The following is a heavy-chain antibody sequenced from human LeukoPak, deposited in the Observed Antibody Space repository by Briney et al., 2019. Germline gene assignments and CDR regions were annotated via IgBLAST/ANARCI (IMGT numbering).Heavy chain of an antibody. V-gene: IGHV4-59*12. CDR2: IYYSGST. CDR3: ARSWFGVDY. CDR1: GGSISSYY. J-gene: IGHJ4*02. Sequence: SETLSLTCTVSGGSISSYYWSWIRQPPGKGLEWIGYIYYSGSTNYNPSLKSRVTISVDRSKNQFSLKLSSVTAADTAVYYCARSWFGVDYWGQGTLVTVSS. D-gene: IGHD3-10*01.